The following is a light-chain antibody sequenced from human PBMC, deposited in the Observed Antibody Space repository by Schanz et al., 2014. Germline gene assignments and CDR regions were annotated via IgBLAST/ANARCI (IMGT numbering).Light chain of an antibody. CDR1: QSVSGN. CDR3: QQYHNWPPWT. CDR2: GAS. V-gene: IGKV3-15*01. Sequence: DIVLTQSPGTLSLSPGETATLSCRASQSVSGNLAWYQQKPGQAPRLLIYGASTRATDVPARFSGSGSGTEFTLTISSLQSEDFAVYYCQQYHNWPPWTFGQGTKVDIK. J-gene: IGKJ1*01.